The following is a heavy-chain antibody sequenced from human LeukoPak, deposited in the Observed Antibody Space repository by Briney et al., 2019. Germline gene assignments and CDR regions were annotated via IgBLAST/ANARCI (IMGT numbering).Heavy chain of an antibody. D-gene: IGHD4-17*01. J-gene: IGHJ3*02. Sequence: GGSLRLSCAASGFTLRDYYMSWIRQAPGKGLEWVSYISSSGSTIYFADSMKGRFTISRDNARDSLYLQMSSLRAEDTAVYYCARDQLRTGAFDIWGQGTMVTVSS. V-gene: IGHV3-11*04. CDR2: ISSSGSTI. CDR1: GFTLRDYY. CDR3: ARDQLRTGAFDI.